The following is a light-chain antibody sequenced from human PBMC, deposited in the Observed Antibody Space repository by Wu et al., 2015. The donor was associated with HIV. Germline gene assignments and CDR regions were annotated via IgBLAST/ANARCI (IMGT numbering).Light chain of an antibody. V-gene: IGKV1-NL1*01. CDR3: QQYYSTLT. Sequence: DIQMTQSPSSLSASVGDRVTITCRASQGISNSLAWYQQKPGKVPKLLIYAASTLESGVPSRFSGSGSWTDYTLTITSLQPEDFATYYCQQYYSTLTFGGGTKVEIK. CDR2: AAS. J-gene: IGKJ4*01. CDR1: QGISNS.